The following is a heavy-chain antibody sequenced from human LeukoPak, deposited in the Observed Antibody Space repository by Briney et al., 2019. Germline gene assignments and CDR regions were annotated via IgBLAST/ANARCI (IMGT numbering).Heavy chain of an antibody. Sequence: KPGGSLRLSCAASGFTFSSYWMSWVRQAPGKGLEWVANIKQDGSEKYYVDSVKGRFTISRDNAKNSLYLQLNSLRAEDTAVYYCGTTVTTGRRYWGQGTLVTVSS. J-gene: IGHJ4*02. CDR3: GTTVTTGRRY. CDR2: IKQDGSEK. D-gene: IGHD4-17*01. V-gene: IGHV3-7*01. CDR1: GFTFSSYW.